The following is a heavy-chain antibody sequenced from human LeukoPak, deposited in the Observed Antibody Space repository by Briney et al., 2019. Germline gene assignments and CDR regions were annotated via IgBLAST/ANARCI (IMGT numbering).Heavy chain of an antibody. J-gene: IGHJ4*02. CDR2: ISSSSSYI. CDR1: GFTFSSYS. CDR3: ARDLRSSGYYAFDY. Sequence: PGGSLRLSCAASGFTFSSYSMNWVRQAPGKGLEWVSSISSSSSYIYYADSVKGRFTISRDNAKNSLYLQMNSLRAEDTAVYYCARDLRSSGYYAFDYRGQGTLVTVSS. V-gene: IGHV3-21*01. D-gene: IGHD3-22*01.